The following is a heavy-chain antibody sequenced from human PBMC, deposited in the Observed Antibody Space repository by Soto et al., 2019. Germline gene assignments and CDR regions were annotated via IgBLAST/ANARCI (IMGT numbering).Heavy chain of an antibody. CDR1: GGSISSYY. Sequence: QVQLQESGPGLVKPSETLSLTCTVSGGSISSYYWGWIRQPPGKGLEWIGYIHYSGSTNYNPSLRSRVTISVDTPKNQFSLKVNSMTAADTVIYYCARGGVAARKGRWFDPWGQGTLVTVSS. J-gene: IGHJ5*02. D-gene: IGHD6-25*01. CDR3: ARGGVAARKGRWFDP. V-gene: IGHV4-59*01. CDR2: IHYSGST.